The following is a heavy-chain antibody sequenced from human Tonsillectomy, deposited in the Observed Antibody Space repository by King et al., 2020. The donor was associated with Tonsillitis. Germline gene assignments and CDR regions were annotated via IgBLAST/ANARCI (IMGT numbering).Heavy chain of an antibody. D-gene: IGHD3-9*01. J-gene: IGHJ4*02. CDR2: ISSSSRTI. Sequence: VQLVESGGGLVQPGGSLRLSCEASGFTFSSYRMNWVRQAPGKGLEWVSYISSSSRTIYYADSVKGRFTISRDNAKNSLYLQMNSLRAEDTAVYYCARDTVNYDILTGYYFDCWGQGTLVTVSS. V-gene: IGHV3-48*01. CDR1: GFTFSSYR. CDR3: ARDTVNYDILTGYYFDC.